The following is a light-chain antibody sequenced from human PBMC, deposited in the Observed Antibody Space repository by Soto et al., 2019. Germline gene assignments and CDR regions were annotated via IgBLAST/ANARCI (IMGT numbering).Light chain of an antibody. J-gene: IGKJ5*01. CDR1: QGVSGN. CDR3: QQYNNWPPT. Sequence: EIVMTQSPATLSVSPGERATLSCRASQGVSGNLAWYQQKLCQAPRLLIYGASTSATGVPARFSGSGSGTEFTFTFSSLQSEDFAVYYCQQYNNWPPTFGQGTRLEIK. CDR2: GAS. V-gene: IGKV3-15*01.